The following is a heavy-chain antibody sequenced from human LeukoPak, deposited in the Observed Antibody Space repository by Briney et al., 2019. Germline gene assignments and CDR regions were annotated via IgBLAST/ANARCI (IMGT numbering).Heavy chain of an antibody. CDR3: ARGDYYDSSGYYYVSAFDI. V-gene: IGHV4-59*01. Sequence: SETLSLTCTVSGGSISSYYWSWIRQPPGKGLEWIGYIYYSGSTNYNPSLKSRVTISVDTSKNQFSLKLSSVTAADTAVYYCARGDYYDSSGYYYVSAFDIWGQGTMVTVSS. CDR1: GGSISSYY. J-gene: IGHJ3*02. CDR2: IYYSGST. D-gene: IGHD3-22*01.